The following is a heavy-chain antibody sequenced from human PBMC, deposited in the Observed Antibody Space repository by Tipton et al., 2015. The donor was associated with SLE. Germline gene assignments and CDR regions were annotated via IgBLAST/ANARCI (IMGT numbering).Heavy chain of an antibody. CDR2: INHSGST. V-gene: IGHV4-34*01. CDR1: GGSISSYY. Sequence: TLSLTCTVSGGSISSYYWSWIRQPPGKGLEWIGEINHSGSTNYNPSLKSRVTISVDTSKNQFSLKLSSVTAADTAVYYCAASYYDSSGYYYSFDYWGQGTLVTVSS. J-gene: IGHJ4*02. D-gene: IGHD3-22*01. CDR3: AASYYDSSGYYYSFDY.